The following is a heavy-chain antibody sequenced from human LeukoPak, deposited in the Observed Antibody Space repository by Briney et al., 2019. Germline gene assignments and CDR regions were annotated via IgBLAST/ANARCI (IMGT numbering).Heavy chain of an antibody. CDR2: IYSGGST. J-gene: IGHJ4*02. D-gene: IGHD3-22*01. CDR1: GFTFRHYN. Sequence: PGGSLRLSCAASGFTFRHYNMNWVRQAPGKGLEWVSVIYSGGSTYYADSVKGRFTISRDNSKNTLYLQMNGLRAEDTAVYYCARKSSGYYAVFDYWGQGTLVTVSS. CDR3: ARKSSGYYAVFDY. V-gene: IGHV3-66*01.